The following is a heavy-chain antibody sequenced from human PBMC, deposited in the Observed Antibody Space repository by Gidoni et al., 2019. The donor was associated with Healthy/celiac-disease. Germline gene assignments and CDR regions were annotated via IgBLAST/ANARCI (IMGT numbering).Heavy chain of an antibody. J-gene: IGHJ5*02. Sequence: QVQLVESGGGFVKPVWSLRPSCAASGFTFSYYYLSWIRQAPGKGLEWGSYISSSGSTIYYADSVKGRFTISRDNAKNSLYLQMNSLRAEDTAVYYCARGVQWLVSSGVEYNWFDPWGQGTLVTVSS. CDR3: ARGVQWLVSSGVEYNWFDP. D-gene: IGHD6-19*01. V-gene: IGHV3-11*01. CDR2: ISSSGSTI. CDR1: GFTFSYYY.